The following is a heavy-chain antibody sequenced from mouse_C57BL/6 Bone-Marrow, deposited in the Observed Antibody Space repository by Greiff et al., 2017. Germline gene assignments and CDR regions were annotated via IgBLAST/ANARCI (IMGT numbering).Heavy chain of an antibody. V-gene: IGHV1-64*01. CDR3: ARSDYYGSSYGY. Sequence: QVQLQQPGAELVKPGASVKLSCKASGYTFTSYWMHWVKQRPGQGLEWIGMIHPNSGSTNYNEKFKSKATLTVDKSSSTAYMQLSSLTSEGSAVYYCARSDYYGSSYGYWGQGTTLTVSS. J-gene: IGHJ2*01. D-gene: IGHD1-1*01. CDR1: GYTFTSYW. CDR2: IHPNSGST.